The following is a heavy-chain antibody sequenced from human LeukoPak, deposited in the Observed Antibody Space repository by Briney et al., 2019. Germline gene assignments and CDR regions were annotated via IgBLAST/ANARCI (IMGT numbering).Heavy chain of an antibody. CDR3: ARAYYGSGTYLCMDV. V-gene: IGHV1-18*01. Sequence: ASVTVSCKASGSTFSSHAINWVRQAPGQGLEWMGWINAYNGNTNYAQSLQGRVTLTTDTSTSTAYMELRSLRSDDTAVYYCARAYYGSGTYLCMDVWGQGTTVTVSS. D-gene: IGHD3-10*01. J-gene: IGHJ6*02. CDR2: INAYNGNT. CDR1: GSTFSSHA.